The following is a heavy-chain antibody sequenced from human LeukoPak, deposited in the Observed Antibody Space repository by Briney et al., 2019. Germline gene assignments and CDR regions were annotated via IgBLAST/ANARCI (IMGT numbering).Heavy chain of an antibody. D-gene: IGHD6-13*01. V-gene: IGHV3-7*01. CDR2: IKPDGSAE. J-gene: IGHJ4*02. CDR1: GFTFSSNW. Sequence: GGSLRLSCATSGFTFSSNWMSWVRHVPGRGLDWVANIKPDGSAEYYAASVKGRFTVSRDNAKNSLYLQMNSLRVEDTAVYYCARANNSSWHNWGQGTLVTVSS. CDR3: ARANNSSWHN.